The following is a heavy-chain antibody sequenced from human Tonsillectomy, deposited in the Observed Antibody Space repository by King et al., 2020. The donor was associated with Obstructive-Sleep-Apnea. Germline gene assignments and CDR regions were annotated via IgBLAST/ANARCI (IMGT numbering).Heavy chain of an antibody. Sequence: VQLVESGGGVVQPGRSLRLSCAASGFTFSTYGMHWVRQAPGKGLEWVTFISYDGSDKFYADSVKGRFTISRDNSKNTVYLQMNSLRAEDTAVYYCAKAASNYDFWSAYKVWGQGTLVTVSS. D-gene: IGHD3-3*01. CDR2: ISYDGSDK. V-gene: IGHV3-30*02. CDR1: GFTFSTYG. J-gene: IGHJ4*02. CDR3: AKAASNYDFWSAYKV.